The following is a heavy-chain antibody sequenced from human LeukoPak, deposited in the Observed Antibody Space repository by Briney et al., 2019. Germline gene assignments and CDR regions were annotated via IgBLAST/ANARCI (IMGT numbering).Heavy chain of an antibody. D-gene: IGHD2-2*02. CDR1: GFTFSSYA. CDR3: ARGIPDY. J-gene: IGHJ4*02. CDR2: ISWNSENI. V-gene: IGHV3-20*04. Sequence: GGSLRLSCAASGFTFSSYAMSWVRQAPGKGLEWVSGISWNSENIGYADSVKGRFTISRDNAKKSLYLQMNSLRAEDTAVYYCARGIPDYWGQGTLVTVSS.